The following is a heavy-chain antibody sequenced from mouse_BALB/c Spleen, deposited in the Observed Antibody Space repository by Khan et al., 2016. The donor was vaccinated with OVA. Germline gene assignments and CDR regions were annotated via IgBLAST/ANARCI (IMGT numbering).Heavy chain of an antibody. CDR3: TRGGYGSPFAY. J-gene: IGHJ3*01. CDR1: GYTFTSFY. D-gene: IGHD1-1*01. CDR2: INPNYGGT. V-gene: IGHV1S81*02. Sequence: QVQLQQSGAELVKPGASVKLSCKASGYTFTSFYMYWVKQRPGQGLEWIGEINPNYGGTNVNEKFKSKATLTVDKSSSTAYMELSSLTSEDSAVYYWTRGGYGSPFAYWGQGTLVTVSA.